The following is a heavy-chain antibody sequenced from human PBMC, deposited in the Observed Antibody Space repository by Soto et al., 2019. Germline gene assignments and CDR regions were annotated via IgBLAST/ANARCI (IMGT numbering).Heavy chain of an antibody. V-gene: IGHV1-69*01. Sequence: QVQLVQSGAEVKKPGSSVKVSCKASGGTFSSYAISWVRQAPGQGLEWMGGIIPISDTTNCAQKLQGRVTITAAESTSTAYMELSSLRSEDTAVYYCARSQGSSTSLEIYYYYYYGMDVWGQGTTVTVSS. CDR2: IIPISDTT. J-gene: IGHJ6*01. CDR1: GGTFSSYA. CDR3: ARSQGSSTSLEIYYYYYYGMDV. D-gene: IGHD2-2*01.